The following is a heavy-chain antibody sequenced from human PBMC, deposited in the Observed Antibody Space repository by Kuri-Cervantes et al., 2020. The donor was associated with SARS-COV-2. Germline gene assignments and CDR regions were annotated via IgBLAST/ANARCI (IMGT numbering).Heavy chain of an antibody. D-gene: IGHD3-10*01. J-gene: IGHJ6*02. CDR1: GFTFSSYD. CDR2: IGTAGDP. V-gene: IGHV3-13*05. CDR3: ARAQYYYGSGSVYYYGMDV. Sequence: GGSLRLSCAASGFTFSSYDMHWVRQATGKGLEWVSAIGTAGDPYYPGSVKGRFTISRDNSKNTLYLQMNSLRAEDTAVYYCARAQYYYGSGSVYYYGMDVWGQGTTVTVSS.